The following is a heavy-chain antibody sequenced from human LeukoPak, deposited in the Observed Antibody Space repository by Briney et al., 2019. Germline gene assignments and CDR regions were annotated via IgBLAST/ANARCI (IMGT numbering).Heavy chain of an antibody. J-gene: IGHJ4*02. Sequence: GASVKVSCKAAGYTFTSHHINWVRQATGQGIEWMGWMNPESGNTNYAQKFQGRVTMTWDTSINTAYMELSSVRSEDTAVYYFARGRPTDLNVIDWGQGTLVTVSS. CDR3: ARGRPTDLNVID. D-gene: IGHD1-1*01. V-gene: IGHV1-8*01. CDR1: GYTFTSHH. CDR2: MNPESGNT.